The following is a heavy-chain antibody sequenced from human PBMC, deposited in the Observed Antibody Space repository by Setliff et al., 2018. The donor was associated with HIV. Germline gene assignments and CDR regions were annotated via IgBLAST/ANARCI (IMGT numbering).Heavy chain of an antibody. J-gene: IGHJ3*02. CDR2: INPSGGST. Sequence: GASVKVSCKASGYIFTTNYIHWVRQDPGQGLEWMGIINPSGGSTSFARKFQGRVTMTRDTSTSTVYMELSSLRSEDTAVYYCARFDHYGDYGRIGDAFDIWGQGTMVTVSS. D-gene: IGHD4-17*01. CDR1: GYIFTTNY. V-gene: IGHV1-46*01. CDR3: ARFDHYGDYGRIGDAFDI.